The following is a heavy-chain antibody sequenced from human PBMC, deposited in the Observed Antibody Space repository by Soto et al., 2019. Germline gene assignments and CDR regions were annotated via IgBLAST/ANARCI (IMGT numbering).Heavy chain of an antibody. CDR2: IYYSGST. CDR3: ASIVPAGSWSHEFDY. D-gene: IGHD6-13*01. V-gene: IGHV4-39*01. J-gene: IGHJ4*02. Sequence: QLQLQESGPGLVKPSETLSLTCTVSGGSISSSSYYWGWIRQPPGKGLEWIGSIYYSGSTYYNPSLKSRVTISVDTSKNQFSLKLSSVTAADTAVYYCASIVPAGSWSHEFDYWGQGTLVTVSS. CDR1: GGSISSSSYY.